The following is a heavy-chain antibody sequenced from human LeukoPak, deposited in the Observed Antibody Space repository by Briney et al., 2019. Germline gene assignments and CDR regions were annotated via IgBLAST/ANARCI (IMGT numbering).Heavy chain of an antibody. Sequence: PGGSLRLSCASSGFTFDDYAMHWVRQAPGKGLEWVSLISGDGGSTYYADSVKGGFTIYRDNSKNALYLQMNSLRTEDTALYYCAGGYGDYIGAYFDYWGQGTLVTVSS. CDR2: ISGDGGST. D-gene: IGHD4-17*01. V-gene: IGHV3-43*02. CDR3: AGGYGDYIGAYFDY. J-gene: IGHJ4*02. CDR1: GFTFDDYA.